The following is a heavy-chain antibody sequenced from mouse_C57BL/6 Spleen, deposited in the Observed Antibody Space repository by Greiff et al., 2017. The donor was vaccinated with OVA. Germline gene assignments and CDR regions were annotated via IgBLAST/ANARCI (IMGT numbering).Heavy chain of an antibody. V-gene: IGHV1-82*01. CDR1: GYAFSSSW. J-gene: IGHJ2*01. Sequence: VMLVESGPELVKPGASVKISCKASGYAFSSSWMNWVKQRPGKGLEWIGRIYPGDGDTNYNGKFKGKATLTADKSSSTAYMQLSSLTSEDSAVYFCAKSSLPLDYWGQGTTLTVSS. D-gene: IGHD1-1*01. CDR3: AKSSLPLDY. CDR2: IYPGDGDT.